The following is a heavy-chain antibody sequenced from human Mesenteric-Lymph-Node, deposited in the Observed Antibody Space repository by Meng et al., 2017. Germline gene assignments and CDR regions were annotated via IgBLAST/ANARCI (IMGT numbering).Heavy chain of an antibody. CDR3: ASLMTTYSY. D-gene: IGHD4-11*01. CDR2: MDYRGST. V-gene: IGHV4-30-4*01. CDR1: GDSISSGEYF. J-gene: IGHJ4*02. Sequence: QVQLQESGPGLVKPSPTLSLTCTVSGDSISSGEYFWSWIRQPPGKGLEWIGYMDYRGSTFYNPSLKSRLIMSVDTSKNQLSLNLTSVTAADTAVYYCASLMTTYSYWGQGTLVTVSS.